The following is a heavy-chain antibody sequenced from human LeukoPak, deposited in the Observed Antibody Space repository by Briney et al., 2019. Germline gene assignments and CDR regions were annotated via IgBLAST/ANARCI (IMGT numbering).Heavy chain of an antibody. CDR1: GFTSSSYW. J-gene: IGHJ4*02. CDR3: ARSAWVDCFDY. CDR2: INSDGSST. Sequence: EGSLRLSCAASGFTSSSYWMHWVRQAPGKGLVWVSRINSDGSSTSYADSVKGRFTISRDNAKNTLYLQMNSLRAEDTAVYYCARSAWVDCFDYWGQGTLVTVSS. V-gene: IGHV3-74*01. D-gene: IGHD2-15*01.